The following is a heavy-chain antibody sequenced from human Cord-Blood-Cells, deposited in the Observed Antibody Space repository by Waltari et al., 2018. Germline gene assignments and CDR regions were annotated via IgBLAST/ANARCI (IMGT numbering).Heavy chain of an antibody. Sequence: QVQLQQWGAGLLTPSETLSLTCAVYGGSFSGYYWSWIPQPPGKGLEWIGEINHSGSTNYNPSLKSRVTISVDTSKNQFSLKLSSVTAADTAVYYCARREANWGGEGNWFDPWGQGTLVTVSS. CDR1: GGSFSGYY. CDR3: ARREANWGGEGNWFDP. CDR2: INHSGST. V-gene: IGHV4-34*01. D-gene: IGHD7-27*01. J-gene: IGHJ5*02.